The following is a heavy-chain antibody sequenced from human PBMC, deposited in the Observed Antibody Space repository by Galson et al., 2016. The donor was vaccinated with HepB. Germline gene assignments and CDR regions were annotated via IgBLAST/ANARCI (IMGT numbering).Heavy chain of an antibody. D-gene: IGHD5-24*01. V-gene: IGHV3-21*01. Sequence: SLRLSCAASGFNFNTYDMNWVRQAPGKGLEWVSYISRTNSYIYYADSVRGRFTISRDNAKNSLFLQLNSLRAADTAIYYCARDMAGYNWIDFWGLGTLVTVSS. CDR1: GFNFNTYD. CDR3: ARDMAGYNWIDF. J-gene: IGHJ4*02. CDR2: ISRTNSYI.